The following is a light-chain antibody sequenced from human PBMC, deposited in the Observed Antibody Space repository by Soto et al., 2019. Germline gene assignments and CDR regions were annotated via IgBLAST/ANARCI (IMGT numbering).Light chain of an antibody. CDR2: KVS. J-gene: IGLJ3*02. CDR1: SSDVGDGDF. Sequence: QSALTQPASVSGSPRQSITISCTGTSSDVGDGDFVSWYQQRPGNSPKLMMYKVSNRPSGVSNRFSGSKSGNTSSLTISGIQAEDEADYDCCSYTRSYTWVFGGGTKLTVL. V-gene: IGLV2-14*01. CDR3: CSYTRSYTWV.